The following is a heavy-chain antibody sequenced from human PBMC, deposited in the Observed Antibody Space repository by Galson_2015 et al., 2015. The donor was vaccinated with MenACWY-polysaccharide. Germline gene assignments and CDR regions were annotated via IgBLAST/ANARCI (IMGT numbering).Heavy chain of an antibody. D-gene: IGHD3-10*01. CDR3: ARAGEGWFDS. V-gene: IGHV3-48*03. CDR1: GFTFSNFD. Sequence: SLRLSCAASGFTFSNFDMNWVRQAPGKGLEWVSYISSSGSSTYYPDSVKGRFTISRDNARNSLSLQMNSLRAEDTGVYYCARAGEGWFDSWGQGTLVTVSS. J-gene: IGHJ5*01. CDR2: ISSSGSST.